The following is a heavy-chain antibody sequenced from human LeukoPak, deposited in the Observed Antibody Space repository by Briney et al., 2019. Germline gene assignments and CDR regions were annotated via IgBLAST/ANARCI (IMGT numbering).Heavy chain of an antibody. CDR3: ARANRLWFGELPNRFDP. V-gene: IGHV4-61*05. CDR2: TYYSGST. Sequence: SETLSLTCTVSGGSISSSSYYWGWIRQPPGKGLEWIGYTYYSGSTNYNPSLKSRVTISVDTSKNQFSLKLSSVTAADTAVYYCARANRLWFGELPNRFDPWGQGTLVTVSS. D-gene: IGHD3-10*01. CDR1: GGSISSSSYY. J-gene: IGHJ5*02.